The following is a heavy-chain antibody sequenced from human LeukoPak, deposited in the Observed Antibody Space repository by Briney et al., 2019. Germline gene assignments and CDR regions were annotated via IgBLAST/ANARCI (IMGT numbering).Heavy chain of an antibody. CDR1: GYSISSGYY. CDR2: IYHSGST. J-gene: IGHJ4*02. CDR3: ARANYYYGGPIDY. Sequence: SENLSLTCTVSGYSISSGYYWGWIRQPPGKGLEWIGSIYHSGSTYYNPSLKSRVTISVDTSKNQFSLKLSSVTAADTAVYYCARANYYYGGPIDYWGQGTLVTVSS. D-gene: IGHD3-22*01. V-gene: IGHV4-38-2*02.